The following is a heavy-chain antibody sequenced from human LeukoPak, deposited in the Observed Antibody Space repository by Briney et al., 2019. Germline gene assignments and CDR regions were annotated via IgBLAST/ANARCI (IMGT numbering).Heavy chain of an antibody. CDR2: ISSSRSPI. CDR3: VRDLRWSFDY. J-gene: IGHJ4*02. D-gene: IGHD4-23*01. V-gene: IGHV3-48*03. CDR1: GFTFSSYE. Sequence: PGGSLILSCAASGFTFSSYEMNSVRQTPAKGLEWVSYISSSRSPIYYAESVKGRFTISRDNAKKSLYLQMNSLRAEDTAVYYCVRDLRWSFDYWGQGTLVTVSS.